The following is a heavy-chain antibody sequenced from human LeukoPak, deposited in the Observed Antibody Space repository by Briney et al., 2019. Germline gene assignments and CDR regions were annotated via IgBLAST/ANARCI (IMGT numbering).Heavy chain of an antibody. V-gene: IGHV3-23*01. CDR1: GFTFSSYA. CDR2: IRGSGGTT. J-gene: IGHJ4*02. CDR3: AKVSYYYDSSGYYLPDYFDY. D-gene: IGHD3-22*01. Sequence: PGGSLRLSCAASGFTFSSYALGWVRQAPGKGLEWVSVIRGSGGTTYYADSVKGRFTISRDNSKNTLYVQMNSLRAEDTAVYYCAKVSYYYDSSGYYLPDYFDYWGQGTLVTVSS.